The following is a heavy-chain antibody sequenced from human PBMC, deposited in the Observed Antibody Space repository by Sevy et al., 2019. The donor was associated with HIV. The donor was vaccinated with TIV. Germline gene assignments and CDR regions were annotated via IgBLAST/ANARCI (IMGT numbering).Heavy chain of an antibody. J-gene: IGHJ3*02. V-gene: IGHV1-69*13. CDR1: GGTFSSYA. Sequence: ASVKVSCKASGGTFSSYAISWVRQAPGQGLEWMGGIIPIFGTANYAQKFQGRVTITADESTSTAYMELGSRRSEDTAVYYCARAVRESYDYVWGSYRWDAFDIWGQGTMVTVSS. D-gene: IGHD3-16*02. CDR3: ARAVRESYDYVWGSYRWDAFDI. CDR2: IIPIFGTA.